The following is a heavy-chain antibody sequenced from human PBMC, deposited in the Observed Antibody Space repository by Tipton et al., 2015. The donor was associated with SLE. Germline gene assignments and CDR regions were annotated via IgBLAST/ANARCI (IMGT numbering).Heavy chain of an antibody. D-gene: IGHD5-24*01. J-gene: IGHJ3*02. CDR2: IYYSGST. Sequence: TLSLTCTVSGGSISSHYWRWIRQPPGKGLEWIGYIYYSGSTNYNPSLKSRVTISVDTSKNQFSLKLSSVTAADTAVYYCASKDGYNSPVAFDIWGQGTMVTVSS. CDR1: GGSISSHY. V-gene: IGHV4-59*11. CDR3: ASKDGYNSPVAFDI.